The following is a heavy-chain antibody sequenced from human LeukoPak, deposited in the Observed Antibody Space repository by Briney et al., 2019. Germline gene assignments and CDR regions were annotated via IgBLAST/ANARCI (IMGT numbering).Heavy chain of an antibody. Sequence: PGGSLRLSCAASGFTFSSYGMHWVRQAPGKGLEWVAFIRYDGSNKYYADSVKGRFTISRDNSKNSLYLQMNSLRAEDTALYYCTATRDKYVWGSYLSDHWGQGTLVTVSS. CDR2: IRYDGSNK. CDR1: GFTFSSYG. CDR3: TATRDKYVWGSYLSDH. J-gene: IGHJ4*02. V-gene: IGHV3-30*02. D-gene: IGHD3-16*02.